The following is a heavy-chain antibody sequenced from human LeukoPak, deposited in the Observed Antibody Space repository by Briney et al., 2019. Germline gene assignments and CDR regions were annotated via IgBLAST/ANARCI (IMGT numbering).Heavy chain of an antibody. Sequence: GGSLRLSCAASGLTFSNTWMTWVRQAPGKGLEWVSAISGSGGSTYYADSVKGRFTSSRDNSKNTLYLQMNSLRAEDTAVYYCAKVSDYYDSSGFYDYWGQGTLVTVSS. V-gene: IGHV3-23*01. CDR3: AKVSDYYDSSGFYDY. D-gene: IGHD3-22*01. J-gene: IGHJ4*02. CDR1: GLTFSNTW. CDR2: ISGSGGST.